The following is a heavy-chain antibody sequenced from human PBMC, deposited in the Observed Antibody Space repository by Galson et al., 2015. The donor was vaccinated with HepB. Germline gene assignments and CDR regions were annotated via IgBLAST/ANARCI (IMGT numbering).Heavy chain of an antibody. D-gene: IGHD3-3*01. J-gene: IGHJ6*03. V-gene: IGHV3-23*01. CDR2: ISGSGGST. CDR3: AKDLELRDDFWSGYYTSYYYMDV. Sequence: SLRLSCAASGFTFSSYAMSWVRQAPGKGLEWVSAISGSGGSTYYADSVKGRFTISRDNSKNTLYLQMNSLRAEDTAVYYCAKDLELRDDFWSGYYTSYYYMDVWGKGTTVTVSS. CDR1: GFTFSSYA.